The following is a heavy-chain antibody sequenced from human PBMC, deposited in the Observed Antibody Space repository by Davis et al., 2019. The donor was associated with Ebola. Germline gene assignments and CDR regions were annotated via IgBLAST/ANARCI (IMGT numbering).Heavy chain of an antibody. CDR3: ARVLAAAGTD. V-gene: IGHV1-18*01. CDR1: GYTFTSYA. J-gene: IGHJ4*02. CDR2: ISAYNGNT. Sequence: AASVKVSCKASGYTFTSYAMHWVRQAPGQRLEWMGWISAYNGNTNYEQKPQGRVTMTTDTSTSTAYMELRSLRSDDTAVYYCARVLAAAGTDWGQGTLVTVSS. D-gene: IGHD6-13*01.